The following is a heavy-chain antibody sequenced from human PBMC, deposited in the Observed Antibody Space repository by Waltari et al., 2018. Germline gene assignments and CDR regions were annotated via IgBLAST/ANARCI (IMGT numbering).Heavy chain of an antibody. J-gene: IGHJ6*02. CDR2: INSDGSTT. Sequence: EEQLVESGGGLAQPGESLRLSCAASGFTFSRYWMDWVRQAPGKGLVWVSRINSDGSTTTYADSVKGRFTISRDNGKNTLYVQMNRLRAEDTAEYYCARVATKTYSSPVPGRPYYYGMDVWGQGTTVTVSS. V-gene: IGHV3-74*01. CDR3: ARVATKTYSSPVPGRPYYYGMDV. CDR1: GFTFSRYW. D-gene: IGHD3-22*01.